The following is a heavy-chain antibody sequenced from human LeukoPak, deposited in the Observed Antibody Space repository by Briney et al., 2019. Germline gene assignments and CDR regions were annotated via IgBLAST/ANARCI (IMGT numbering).Heavy chain of an antibody. V-gene: IGHV4-39*01. J-gene: IGHJ4*02. Sequence: PSETLSLTCTVSGGSISSSSYYWGWIRQPPGKGLEWIGSIYYSGSTYYNPSLKSRVTISVDTSKNQFSLKLSSVTAADTAVYYCATLSIIAAARYYFDYWGQGTLVTVSS. D-gene: IGHD6-13*01. CDR1: GGSISSSSYY. CDR2: IYYSGST. CDR3: ATLSIIAAARYYFDY.